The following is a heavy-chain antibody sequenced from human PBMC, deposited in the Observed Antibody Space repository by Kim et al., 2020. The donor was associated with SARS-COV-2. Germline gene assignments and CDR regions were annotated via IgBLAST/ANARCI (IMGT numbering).Heavy chain of an antibody. V-gene: IGHV1-24*01. Sequence: ASVKVSCKVSGYTLTELSMHWVRQAPGKGLEWMGGFDPEDGETIYAQKFQGRVTMTEDTSTDTAYMELSSLRSEDTAVYYCATEVLKQDSSGWYQVDYWGQGTLVTVSS. D-gene: IGHD6-19*01. CDR3: ATEVLKQDSSGWYQVDY. CDR1: GYTLTELS. J-gene: IGHJ4*02. CDR2: FDPEDGET.